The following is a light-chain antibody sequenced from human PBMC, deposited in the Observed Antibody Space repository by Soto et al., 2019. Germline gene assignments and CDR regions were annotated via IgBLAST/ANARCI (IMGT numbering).Light chain of an antibody. V-gene: IGLV2-23*01. CDR2: EDS. Sequence: QSALTQPASVSGSPGQSITISCTGTSSDAGNYNFVSWYQQHPGKAPKVIIYEDSTRPSGVSNRISGSQSCNTASLTISGLQAEDEADYYCCSYAGSSTSWVFGGGTKLTVL. J-gene: IGLJ3*02. CDR3: CSYAGSSTSWV. CDR1: SSDAGNYNF.